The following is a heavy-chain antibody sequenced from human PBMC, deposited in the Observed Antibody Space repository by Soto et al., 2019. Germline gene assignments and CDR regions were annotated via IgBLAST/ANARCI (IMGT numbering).Heavy chain of an antibody. CDR1: GFTFSNAW. D-gene: IGHD3-3*01. CDR3: TTDSDFYDFWSGYYLSYFDY. J-gene: IGHJ4*02. CDR2: IKSKTDGGTT. Sequence: GGSLRLSCAASGFTFSNAWMNWVRQAPGKGLEWVGRIKSKTDGGTTDYAAPVKGRFTISRDDSKNTLYLQMNSLKTEDTAVYYCTTDSDFYDFWSGYYLSYFDYWGQGTLVTVSS. V-gene: IGHV3-15*07.